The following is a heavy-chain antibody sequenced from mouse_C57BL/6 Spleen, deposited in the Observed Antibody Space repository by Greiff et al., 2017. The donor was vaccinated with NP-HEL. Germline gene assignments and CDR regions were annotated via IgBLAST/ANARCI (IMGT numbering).Heavy chain of an antibody. Sequence: EVQRVESGPGLVKPSQSLSLTCSVTGYSITSGYYWNWIRQFPGNKLEWMGYISYDGSNNYNPSLKNRISITRDTSKNQFFLKLNSVTTEDTATYYCARALLTGTYYAMDYWGQGTSVTVSS. CDR2: ISYDGSN. J-gene: IGHJ4*01. CDR1: GYSITSGYY. D-gene: IGHD4-1*01. CDR3: ARALLTGTYYAMDY. V-gene: IGHV3-6*01.